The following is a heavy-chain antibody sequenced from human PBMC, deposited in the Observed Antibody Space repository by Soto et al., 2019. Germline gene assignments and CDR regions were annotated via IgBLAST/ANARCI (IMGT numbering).Heavy chain of an antibody. CDR2: ISSDGSDK. CDR1: GFIFSDYG. V-gene: IGHV3-30*18. CDR3: AKNHLPQSYYDLPWFDP. J-gene: IGHJ5*02. Sequence: GGSLRLSCAASGFIFSDYGMHWVRQAPGKGLEWMAIISSDGSDKYYADSVKGRFTISRDNSKNTLYLQMNSLRAEDTAVYYCAKNHLPQSYYDLPWFDPWGQGTLVTVSS. D-gene: IGHD3-3*01.